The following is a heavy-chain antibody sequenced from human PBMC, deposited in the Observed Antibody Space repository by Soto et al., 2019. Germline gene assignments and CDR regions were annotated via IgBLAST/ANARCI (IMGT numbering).Heavy chain of an antibody. CDR2: IYYSGST. J-gene: IGHJ6*02. CDR1: GGSISSGGYY. D-gene: IGHD4-4*01. Sequence: SETLSLTCTVSGGSISSGGYYWSWIRQHPGKGLEWIGYIYYSGSTYYNPSLKSRVTISVDTSKNQFSLKLSSVTAADTAVYYCARDLFGGDGYSHYYYYGMDVWGQGTTVTVSS. CDR3: ARDLFGGDGYSHYYYYGMDV. V-gene: IGHV4-31*03.